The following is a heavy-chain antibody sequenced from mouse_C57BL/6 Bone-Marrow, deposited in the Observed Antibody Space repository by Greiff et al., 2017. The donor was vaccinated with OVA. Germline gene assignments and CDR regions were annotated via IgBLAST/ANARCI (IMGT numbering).Heavy chain of an antibody. D-gene: IGHD1-1*01. CDR2: IYPGDGDT. J-gene: IGHJ1*03. Sequence: QVQLKESGPELVKPGASVKISCKASGYAFSSSWMNWVKQRPGKGLEWIGRIYPGDGDTNYNGKFKGKATLTADKSSSTAYMQLSSLTSEDSAVYFCAYGSSYGWYFDVWGTGTTVTVSS. V-gene: IGHV1-82*01. CDR1: GYAFSSSW. CDR3: AYGSSYGWYFDV.